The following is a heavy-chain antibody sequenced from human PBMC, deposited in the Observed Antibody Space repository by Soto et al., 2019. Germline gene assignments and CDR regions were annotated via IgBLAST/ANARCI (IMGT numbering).Heavy chain of an antibody. J-gene: IGHJ6*02. CDR1: GFTFSSYW. V-gene: IGHV3-74*01. CDR2: INSDVSST. Sequence: EVQLVESGGGLVQPGGSLRLSCAASGFTFSSYWMHWVRQAPGKGLVWVSRINSDVSSTSYADSVKGRFTISRANAKNTLYLQMNSLRAEDTAVYYCARETIGYCSGGSCYPYYYYYGMDVWGQGTTVTVSS. D-gene: IGHD2-15*01. CDR3: ARETIGYCSGGSCYPYYYYYGMDV.